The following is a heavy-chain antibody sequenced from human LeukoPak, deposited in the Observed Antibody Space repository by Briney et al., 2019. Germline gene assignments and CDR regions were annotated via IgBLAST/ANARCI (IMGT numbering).Heavy chain of an antibody. D-gene: IGHD3-22*01. CDR3: AKGRVDYYDSSDAFDM. CDR2: ISYDGSNK. V-gene: IGHV3-30*18. J-gene: IGHJ3*02. Sequence: GGSLRLSCAASGFTFSSYSMNWVRQAPGKGLEWVAVISYDGSNKYYADSVKGRFTISRDNSKNTLYLQMNSLRAEDTAVYYCAKGRVDYYDSSDAFDMWGPGTMVTVSS. CDR1: GFTFSSYS.